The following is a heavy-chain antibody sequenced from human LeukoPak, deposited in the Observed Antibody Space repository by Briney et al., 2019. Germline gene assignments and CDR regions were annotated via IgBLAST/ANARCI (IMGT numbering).Heavy chain of an antibody. CDR3: AREDSGGNSFDY. CDR2: ISNSGFTT. D-gene: IGHD4/OR15-4a*01. Sequence: GGSLRLSCAASGSTLSDYYVSWIRQAPGKGLEWVAFISNSGFTTYYADSVKGRFTVSRDNAKDSVSLQMNSLRAEDTARYYCAREDSGGNSFDYWGQGAQVTVS. CDR1: GSTLSDYY. J-gene: IGHJ4*02. V-gene: IGHV3-11*01.